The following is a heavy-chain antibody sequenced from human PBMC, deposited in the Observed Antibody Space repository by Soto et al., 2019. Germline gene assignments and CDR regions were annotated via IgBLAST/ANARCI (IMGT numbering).Heavy chain of an antibody. D-gene: IGHD1-26*01. CDR2: ISSSSKYI. J-gene: IGHJ4*02. CDR1: GFTLSSYA. CDR3: ARDPDAEYSGNYHTPRSLDS. Sequence: GGSLRLSCIGSGFTLSSYAMNWVRQAPGKGLEWVSSISSSSKYIYYTDSVKGRFTISRDNAKNSLYLQMNGLRAEDTALYYCARDPDAEYSGNYHTPRSLDSRGQGTQVTISS. V-gene: IGHV3-21*01.